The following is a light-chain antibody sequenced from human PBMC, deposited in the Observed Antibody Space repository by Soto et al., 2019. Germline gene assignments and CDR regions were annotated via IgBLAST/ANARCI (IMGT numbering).Light chain of an antibody. Sequence: EIVLTQSPGTLSLPPGERATLSCRASQSVSSSYLAWYQQKPGQAPRLLIYDASSRATGIPDRFSGSGSGTDFTLSISRLEPEDFAVYYCQQYGCSPRTFGQGTKVEIK. CDR3: QQYGCSPRT. V-gene: IGKV3-20*01. CDR1: QSVSSSY. CDR2: DAS. J-gene: IGKJ1*01.